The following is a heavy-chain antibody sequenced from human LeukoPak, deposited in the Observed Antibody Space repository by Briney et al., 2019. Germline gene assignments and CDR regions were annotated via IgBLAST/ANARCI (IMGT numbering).Heavy chain of an antibody. D-gene: IGHD5-24*01. CDR3: ARDRRDGYNLYFDY. J-gene: IGHJ4*02. V-gene: IGHV4-59*12. Sequence: PSETLSLTCTVSGGSISSYYWSWIRQPPGKGLEWIGYIYYSGSTNYNPSLKSRVTISVDTSKNQFSLKLSSVTAADTAVYYCARDRRDGYNLYFDYWGQGTLVTVSS. CDR1: GGSISSYY. CDR2: IYYSGST.